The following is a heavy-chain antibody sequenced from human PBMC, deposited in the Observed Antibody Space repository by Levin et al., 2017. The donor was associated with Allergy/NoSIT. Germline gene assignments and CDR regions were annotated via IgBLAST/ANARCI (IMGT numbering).Heavy chain of an antibody. D-gene: IGHD3-9*01. CDR1: GGSISSGDHY. Sequence: PSETLSLTCTVSGGSISSGDHYWSWIRQPPGKGLEWIGYIYHSGTTNYNPSLKSRLTMSIDTSRNQFSLRLTSVTAADTAVYYCSRVVAYDVLAQYYSPYYVDFWGQGTLVTVSS. V-gene: IGHV4-30-4*01. J-gene: IGHJ4*02. CDR2: IYHSGTT. CDR3: SRVVAYDVLAQYYSPYYVDF.